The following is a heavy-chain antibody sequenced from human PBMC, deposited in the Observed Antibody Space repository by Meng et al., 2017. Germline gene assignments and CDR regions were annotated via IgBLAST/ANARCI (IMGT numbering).Heavy chain of an antibody. Sequence: GGVGGCLIRPWSDLILSCAASGFAVSSNYMSWVRQASGKGLDLVSVIYSGGSTYYSDSVMCRFTISRDNSKDPLYLQMNSLSAEDTAVYYYARGGSYYSYWGQGTLVTVSS. CDR1: GFAVSSNY. D-gene: IGHD1-26*01. CDR2: IYSGGST. J-gene: IGHJ4*02. V-gene: IGHV3-53*01. CDR3: ARGGSYYSY.